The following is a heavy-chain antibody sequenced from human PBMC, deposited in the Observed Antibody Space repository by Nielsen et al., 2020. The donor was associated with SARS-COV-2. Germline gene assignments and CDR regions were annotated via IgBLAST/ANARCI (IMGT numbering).Heavy chain of an antibody. CDR2: IRSKANIYAT. D-gene: IGHD6-13*01. CDR3: TRVNPISGSLFDAFDI. CDR1: GFTFSGST. Sequence: GESLKIPCAASGFTFSGSTMHWVRQASGKGLEWIGRIRSKANIYATAYAASVKGRFTISRDDSKNTAYLQMNSLRTEDTAIYHCTRVNPISGSLFDAFDIWGQGTLVTVSS. V-gene: IGHV3-73*01. J-gene: IGHJ3*02.